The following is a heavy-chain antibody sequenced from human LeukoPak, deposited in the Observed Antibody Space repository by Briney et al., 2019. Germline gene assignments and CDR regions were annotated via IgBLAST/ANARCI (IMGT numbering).Heavy chain of an antibody. D-gene: IGHD1-1*01. Sequence: SETLSLTCTVSGGSISSSSYYWGWIRQPPGKGLEWIGSIYYSGSTYYNPSLKSRVSISVDTSKNQFSLNLSSVTAADTAVYYCARDRLEFFDYWGQGTLVTVSS. CDR1: GGSISSSSYY. V-gene: IGHV4-39*02. CDR2: IYYSGST. CDR3: ARDRLEFFDY. J-gene: IGHJ4*02.